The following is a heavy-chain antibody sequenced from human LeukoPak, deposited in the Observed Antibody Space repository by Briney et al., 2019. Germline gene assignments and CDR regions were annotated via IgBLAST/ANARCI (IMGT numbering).Heavy chain of an antibody. V-gene: IGHV1-69*04. J-gene: IGHJ4*02. Sequence: ASVKVSCKASGGTFSSYAISWVRQAPGQGLEWMGRIIPILGIANYAQKFHGRVTITADKSTSTAYMELSSLRSEDTAVYYCAWTVAAAGSFDYWGQGTLVTVSS. CDR1: GGTFSSYA. CDR3: AWTVAAAGSFDY. D-gene: IGHD6-13*01. CDR2: IIPILGIA.